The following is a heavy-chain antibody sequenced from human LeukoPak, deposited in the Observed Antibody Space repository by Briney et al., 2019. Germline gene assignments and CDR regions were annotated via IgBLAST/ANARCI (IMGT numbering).Heavy chain of an antibody. D-gene: IGHD3-3*01. CDR1: GGSISSSSYY. CDR2: INHSGST. CDR3: ARGTIRKTYYDFWSGLEYYYYYYMDV. V-gene: IGHV4-39*07. Sequence: SETLSLTCTVSGGSISSSSYYWGWIRQPPGKGLEWIGEINHSGSTNYNPSLKSRVTISVDTSKNQFSLKLSSVTAADTAVYYCARGTIRKTYYDFWSGLEYYYYYYMDVWGKGTTVTVSS. J-gene: IGHJ6*03.